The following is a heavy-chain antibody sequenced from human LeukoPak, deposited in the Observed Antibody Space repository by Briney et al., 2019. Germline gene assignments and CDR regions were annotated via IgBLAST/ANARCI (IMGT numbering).Heavy chain of an antibody. CDR2: IIPIFGTA. CDR1: GYTFTGYY. CDR3: ARDGAIFGVVTLDY. D-gene: IGHD3-3*01. Sequence: SVKVSCKASGYTFTGYYMHWVRQAPGQGLEWMGGIIPIFGTANYAQKFQGGVTITADESTSTAYMELSSLRSEDTAVYYCARDGAIFGVVTLDYWGQGTLVTVSS. J-gene: IGHJ4*02. V-gene: IGHV1-69*13.